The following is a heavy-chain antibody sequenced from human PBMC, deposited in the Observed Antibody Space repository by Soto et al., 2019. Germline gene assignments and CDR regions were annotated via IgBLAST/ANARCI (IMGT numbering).Heavy chain of an antibody. Sequence: QVQLVQSGAEVKKPGASVRISCRASEYTFTSYAVHWVRQAPGQRFEWMGWIDAGNGKTKYSQRVQGRVTITRDTSARIVYMELNNLRSEDTAVYYCARCRWTQTTADYYLDYWGQGTMVTVSS. V-gene: IGHV1-3*01. CDR1: EYTFTSYA. CDR3: ARCRWTQTTADYYLDY. D-gene: IGHD1-1*01. CDR2: IDAGNGKT. J-gene: IGHJ4*02.